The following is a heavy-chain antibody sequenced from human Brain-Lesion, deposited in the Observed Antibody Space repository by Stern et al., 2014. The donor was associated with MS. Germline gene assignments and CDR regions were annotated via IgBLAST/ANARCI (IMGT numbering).Heavy chain of an antibody. Sequence: QVQLQESGPGLVKPSDTLSLTCSVSGDSLSSSTFYWGWIRQPPGKGPEWIGSVYYRGKTYYHPSLKSRVPFPFDPSKTQSPLRPTPVTAADTAVYYCARHQLGYGYAYLRYWGQGTLVTVSS. J-gene: IGHJ4*02. CDR3: ARHQLGYGYAYLRY. V-gene: IGHV4-39*01. CDR2: VYYRGKT. D-gene: IGHD5-18*01. CDR1: GDSLSSSTFY.